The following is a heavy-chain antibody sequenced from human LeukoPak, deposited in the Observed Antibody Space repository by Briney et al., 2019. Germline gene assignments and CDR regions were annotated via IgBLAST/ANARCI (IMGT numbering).Heavy chain of an antibody. D-gene: IGHD3-10*01. CDR1: GFTFSSYG. CDR3: ARDLWFGELLY. V-gene: IGHV3-33*01. J-gene: IGHJ4*02. CDR2: IWYDGSNK. Sequence: PGGSLRLSCAASGFTFSSYGMHWVRQAQGKGLEWVAVIWYDGSNKYYADSVKGRFTISRDNSKNTLYLQMNSLRAEDTAVYYCARDLWFGELLYWGQGTLVTVSS.